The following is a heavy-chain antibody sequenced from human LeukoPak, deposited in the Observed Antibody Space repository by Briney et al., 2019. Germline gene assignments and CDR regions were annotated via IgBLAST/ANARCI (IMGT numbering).Heavy chain of an antibody. CDR3: AKDRAGTPWAD. CDR1: GFTFTTYS. V-gene: IGHV3-23*03. CDR2: VDPGGTLT. D-gene: IGHD1-7*01. J-gene: IGHJ4*02. Sequence: GGSLRLSCAASGFTFTTYSMAWVRQAPGKGLKWVSTVDPGGTLTYYTDSVKGRFTISRDNSRNTVFLQMNSLRVEDTAIYYCAKDRAGTPWADWGQGTLVTVSS.